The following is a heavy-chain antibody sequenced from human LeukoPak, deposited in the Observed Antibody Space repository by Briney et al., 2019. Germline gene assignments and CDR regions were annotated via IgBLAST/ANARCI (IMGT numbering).Heavy chain of an antibody. CDR1: GFTFSNYE. CDR3: GSFEVVYGGYVAFDI. CDR2: ISSNSSSI. V-gene: IGHV3-48*03. Sequence: PGGSLRLSCAASGFTFSNYEMNWVRQAPGKGLEWVSGISSNSSSIYYADSVKGRFTISRDNAKNSLYLQMNSLRAEDTAVYYYGSFEVVYGGYVAFDIWGQGTMVTVSS. J-gene: IGHJ3*02. D-gene: IGHD4/OR15-4a*01.